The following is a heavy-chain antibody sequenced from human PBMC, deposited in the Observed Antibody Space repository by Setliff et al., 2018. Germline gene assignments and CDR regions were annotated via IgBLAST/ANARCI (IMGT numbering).Heavy chain of an antibody. CDR1: GFTFSDYY. D-gene: IGHD5-12*01. V-gene: IGHV3-11*01. Sequence: GGSLRLSCAASGFTFSDYYMSWIRQPPGKGLEWVSYISNSGSTIYYAASVKGRFTISRDNAKNSLYLQMNSLRAEDTAVYYCAREKMATNYYYYYMDVWGKGTTVTLSS. CDR3: AREKMATNYYYYYMDV. J-gene: IGHJ6*03. CDR2: ISNSGSTI.